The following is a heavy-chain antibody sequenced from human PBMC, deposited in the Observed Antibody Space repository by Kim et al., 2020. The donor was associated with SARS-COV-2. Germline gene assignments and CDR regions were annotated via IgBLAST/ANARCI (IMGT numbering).Heavy chain of an antibody. CDR1: GDTLNSYA. J-gene: IGHJ4*02. V-gene: IGHV1-69*04. CDR3: ASDAARGTSDN. Sequence: SVKVSCKVSGDTLNSYAFSWVRQAPGQGLEWMGRITPFGGRPSYAQRFQGRVTLTTDRSTNTAYMELSSLTSDDTAVYFCASDAARGTSDNWGQGALVT. CDR2: ITPFGGRP. D-gene: IGHD6-25*01.